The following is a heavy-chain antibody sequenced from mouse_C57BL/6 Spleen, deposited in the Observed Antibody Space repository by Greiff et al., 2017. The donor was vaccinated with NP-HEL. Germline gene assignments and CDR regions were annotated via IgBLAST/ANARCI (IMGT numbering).Heavy chain of an antibody. Sequence: VQLQQSGPELVKPGASVKISCKASGYAFSSSWMNWVKQRPGKGLEWIGRIYPGDGDTNYNGKFKGKATLTADKSSSTAYMQLSSLTSEDSAVYFCAREGYYYGSFDYWGQGTTLTVSS. J-gene: IGHJ2*01. CDR1: GYAFSSSW. CDR3: AREGYYYGSFDY. V-gene: IGHV1-82*01. D-gene: IGHD1-1*01. CDR2: IYPGDGDT.